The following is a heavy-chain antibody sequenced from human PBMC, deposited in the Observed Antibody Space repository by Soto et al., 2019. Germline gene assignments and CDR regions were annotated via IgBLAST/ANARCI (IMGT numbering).Heavy chain of an antibody. CDR3: ARGIGYCSSTSCYVYNWFDP. CDR1: GGSISSYY. D-gene: IGHD2-2*01. CDR2: IYYSGST. V-gene: IGHV4-59*01. J-gene: IGHJ5*02. Sequence: SETLSLTCTVSGGSISSYYWSWIRQPPGKGLEWIGYIYYSGSTNYNPCLKSRVTISVDTSKNQFSLKLSSVTAADTAVYYCARGIGYCSSTSCYVYNWFDPWGQGTLVTSPQ.